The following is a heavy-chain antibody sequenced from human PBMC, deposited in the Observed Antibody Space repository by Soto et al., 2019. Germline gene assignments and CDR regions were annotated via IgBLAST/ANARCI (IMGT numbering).Heavy chain of an antibody. Sequence: QVQLVESGGGVVQPGRSLRLSCAASGFTFSSYGMHWVRQAPGKGLEWVAVISYDGSNKYYADSVKGRFTISRDNSKNTLYLQMNSLRAEDTAVYYCAKDQLVVPAAMSSDYWGQGTLVTVSS. V-gene: IGHV3-30*18. CDR3: AKDQLVVPAAMSSDY. CDR1: GFTFSSYG. CDR2: ISYDGSNK. D-gene: IGHD2-2*01. J-gene: IGHJ4*02.